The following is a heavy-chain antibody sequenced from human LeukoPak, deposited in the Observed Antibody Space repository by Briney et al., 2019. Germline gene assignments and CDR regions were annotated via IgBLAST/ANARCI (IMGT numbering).Heavy chain of an antibody. V-gene: IGHV3-7*01. J-gene: IGHJ4*02. Sequence: PGGSLRLSCAASGFTFSSYWMSWVRQAPGKGLEWVANIKQDGSEKYYVDSVKGRFTISRDNAKNSLYLQMNSLRAEDTAVYYCAREDSSGYYYLDYWGQGTLVTVSS. CDR1: GFTFSSYW. D-gene: IGHD3-22*01. CDR2: IKQDGSEK. CDR3: AREDSSGYYYLDY.